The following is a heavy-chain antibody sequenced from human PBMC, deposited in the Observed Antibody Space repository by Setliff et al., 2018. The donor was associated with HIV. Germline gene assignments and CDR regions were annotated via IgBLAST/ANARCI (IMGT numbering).Heavy chain of an antibody. V-gene: IGHV4-39*01. CDR2: IYYSGST. CDR3: ARGRVDIVLTDYIDV. CDR1: GGSISSGSYY. J-gene: IGHJ6*04. D-gene: IGHD5-12*01. Sequence: SETLSLTCTVSGGSISSGSYYWGWIRQPPGKGLEWIGSIYYSGSTYYNPSLKSRVSISVDTSKSQFSLKLSSVTAADTAVYYCARGRVDIVLTDYIDVWGKGTTVTV.